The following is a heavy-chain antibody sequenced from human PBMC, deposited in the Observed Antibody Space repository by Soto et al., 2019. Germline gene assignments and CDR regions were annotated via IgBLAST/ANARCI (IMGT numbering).Heavy chain of an antibody. CDR3: ARGPLITMIVVAYDY. Sequence: GASVKVSCKASGGTFSSYAISWVRQAPGQGLEWMGGIIPIFGTANYAQKFQGRVTITADESTSTAYMELSSLRSEDTAVYYCARGPLITMIVVAYDYWGQGTLVTVYS. D-gene: IGHD3-22*01. CDR1: GGTFSSYA. V-gene: IGHV1-69*13. CDR2: IIPIFGTA. J-gene: IGHJ4*02.